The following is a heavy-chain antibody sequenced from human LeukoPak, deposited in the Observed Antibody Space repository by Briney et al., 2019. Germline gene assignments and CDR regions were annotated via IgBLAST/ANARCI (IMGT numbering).Heavy chain of an antibody. CDR3: ARYNWNHNWLDP. J-gene: IGHJ5*02. V-gene: IGHV1-18*01. CDR2: ISTYNGDT. D-gene: IGHD1-20*01. CDR1: GYTYTNYG. Sequence: ASVKVSCKASGYTYTNYGISWVRQAPGQGLEWMGWISTYNGDTNYAQKLQGRVTMTTDTSTSTAYMELRSLRSEDTAVYYCARYNWNHNWLDPWGQGTLVTVSS.